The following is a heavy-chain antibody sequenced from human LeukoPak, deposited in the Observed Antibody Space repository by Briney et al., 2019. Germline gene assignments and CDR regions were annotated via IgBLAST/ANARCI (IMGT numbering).Heavy chain of an antibody. Sequence: GGSLRLSCAASGFTFSSYGMHWVRQAPGKGLEWVAVIWYDGSNKYYADSVKGRFTISRDNSKSTLYLQMNSLRAEDTAVYYCARRGYSYGYYFDYWGQGTLVTVSS. CDR2: IWYDGSNK. J-gene: IGHJ4*02. V-gene: IGHV3-33*08. CDR3: ARRGYSYGYYFDY. CDR1: GFTFSSYG. D-gene: IGHD5-18*01.